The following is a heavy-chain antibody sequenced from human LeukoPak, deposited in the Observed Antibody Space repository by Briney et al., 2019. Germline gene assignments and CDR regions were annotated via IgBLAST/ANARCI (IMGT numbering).Heavy chain of an antibody. J-gene: IGHJ4*02. CDR1: GGSFSGYY. Sequence: SETLSLTCAVYGGSFSGYYWSWIRQPPGKGLEWIGEINHSGSTNYNPSLKSRVTISVDTSKNQFSLKLSPVTAADTAVYYCAREATIEYFDYWGQGTLVTVSS. CDR2: INHSGST. CDR3: AREATIEYFDY. V-gene: IGHV4-34*01. D-gene: IGHD5-12*01.